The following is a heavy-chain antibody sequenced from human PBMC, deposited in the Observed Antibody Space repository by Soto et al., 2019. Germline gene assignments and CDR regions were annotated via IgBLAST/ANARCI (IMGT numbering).Heavy chain of an antibody. CDR2: ISGSGGST. CDR3: AKAPPSFPPLGWYFDY. CDR1: GFTFSSYV. V-gene: IGHV3-23*01. D-gene: IGHD2-15*01. J-gene: IGHJ4*02. Sequence: EVQLLESGGGLVQPGGSLRLSCAASGFTFSSYVMSWVRQAPGKGLEWVSAISGSGGSTYYADSVKGRFTISRDNSKNTLYLQMNSLRAEDTAVYYCAKAPPSFPPLGWYFDYWGQGTLVTVSS.